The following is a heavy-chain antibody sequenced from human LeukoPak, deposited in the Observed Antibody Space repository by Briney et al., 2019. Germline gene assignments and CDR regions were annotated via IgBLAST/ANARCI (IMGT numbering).Heavy chain of an antibody. CDR1: EFTFMTSW. CDR3: ASDRDILTGSDY. CDR2: IKQDGSEK. V-gene: IGHV3-7*01. D-gene: IGHD3-9*01. J-gene: IGHJ4*02. Sequence: GGSLRLSCVASEFTFMTSWMSWVRQAPGKGLEWVANIKQDGSEKYFVDSVKGRLTISRDNAKNSLYLQMNSLRAEDTTVYYCASDRDILTGSDYWGQGTLVTVSS.